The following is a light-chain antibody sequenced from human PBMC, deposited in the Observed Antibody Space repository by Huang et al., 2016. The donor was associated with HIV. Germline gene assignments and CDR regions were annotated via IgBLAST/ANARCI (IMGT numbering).Light chain of an antibody. CDR3: QQRFT. CDR1: QSISSY. CDR2: NAT. Sequence: EIVLTPSPATLSLSPGERAPLSCRASQSISSYLAWYQHKPGQAPRLLIYNATSRASGIPARFSGSVFGTDFMLTILRLEPEDFAVYYCQQRFTFGPGTKVDIK. J-gene: IGKJ3*01. V-gene: IGKV3-11*01.